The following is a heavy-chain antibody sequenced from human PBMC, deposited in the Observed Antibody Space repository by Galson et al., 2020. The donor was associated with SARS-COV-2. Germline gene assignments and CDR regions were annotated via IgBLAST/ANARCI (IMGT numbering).Heavy chain of an antibody. CDR3: ATGYSGYDLTLDY. J-gene: IGHJ4*02. V-gene: IGHV3-9*01. CDR1: GFTFDDYA. Sequence: GGSLRLSCAASGFTFDDYAMHWVRQAPGKGLEWVSGISWNSGSIGYADSVKGRFTITRDNAKNSLYLQMNSLRAEDTALYYCATGYSGYDLTLDYWGQGTLVTVSS. CDR2: ISWNSGSI. D-gene: IGHD5-12*01.